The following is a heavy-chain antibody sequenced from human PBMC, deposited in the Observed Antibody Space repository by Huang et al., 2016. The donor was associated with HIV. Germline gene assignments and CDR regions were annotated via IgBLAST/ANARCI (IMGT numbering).Heavy chain of an antibody. Sequence: QVQLHQWGAGLLKPSETLSLTCAVYGGSFSSYYWNWIRQSPGKGLEWIGQINHRGTATYNPSLKSRVTMSVDTSKNQFYLKLNAVTAADTAVYYCAREIMISFGGPFDPWGQGTLVTVSS. D-gene: IGHD3-16*01. CDR3: AREIMISFGGPFDP. CDR2: INHRGTA. V-gene: IGHV4-34*01. CDR1: GGSFSSYY. J-gene: IGHJ5*02.